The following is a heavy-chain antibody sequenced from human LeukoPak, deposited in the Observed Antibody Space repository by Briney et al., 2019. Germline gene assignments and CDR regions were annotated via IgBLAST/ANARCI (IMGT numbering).Heavy chain of an antibody. CDR2: ISSSGSTI. Sequence: QPGGSLRLSCAASGFTFSSYEMNWVRHAPAKGLEWVSYISSSGSTIYYADSVKGRFTISRDNAKNSLYLQMNSLRAEDTAVYYCARGAILRYFDWLSPYYGMDVWGKGTTVTVSS. D-gene: IGHD3-9*01. CDR1: GFTFSSYE. CDR3: ARGAILRYFDWLSPYYGMDV. V-gene: IGHV3-48*03. J-gene: IGHJ6*04.